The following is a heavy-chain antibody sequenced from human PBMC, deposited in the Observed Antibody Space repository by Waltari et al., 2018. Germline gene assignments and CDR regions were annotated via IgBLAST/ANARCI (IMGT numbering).Heavy chain of an antibody. D-gene: IGHD3-22*01. CDR3: ARLPTKYFDSLGWGFFDQ. Sequence: HVQLQESGPGLVKPSETLSLMCTVSGDFLSDDHWPWIRQAPGKGLEWIAYLRNTGGTKCTPSLESRVTVSAVTSKKQFSLRLTSVTAADTAVYYCARLPTKYFDSLGWGFFDQWGQGILVTVSS. CDR1: GDFLSDDH. CDR2: LRNTGGT. V-gene: IGHV4-59*08. J-gene: IGHJ4*02.